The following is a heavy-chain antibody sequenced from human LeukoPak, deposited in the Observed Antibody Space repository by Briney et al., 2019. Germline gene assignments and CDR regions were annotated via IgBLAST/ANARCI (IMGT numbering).Heavy chain of an antibody. V-gene: IGHV3-30*18. CDR3: AKDSGWFGELLNWFDP. Sequence: GGSLRLSCAASGFTFSSYGMHWVRQAPGKGLEWVAVISYDGSNKYYADSVKGRFTISRDNSKNTLYLQMNSLRAEDTAVYYCAKDSGWFGELLNWFDPWGQGTLVTVSS. CDR2: ISYDGSNK. J-gene: IGHJ5*02. D-gene: IGHD3-10*01. CDR1: GFTFSSYG.